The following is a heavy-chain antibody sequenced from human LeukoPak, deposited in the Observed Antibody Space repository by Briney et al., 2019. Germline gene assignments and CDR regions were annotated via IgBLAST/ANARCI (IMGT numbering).Heavy chain of an antibody. CDR3: AKDGSGRMGATPFDY. CDR1: GFTFSSYA. V-gene: IGHV3-23*01. CDR2: ISGSGGST. D-gene: IGHD1-26*01. J-gene: IGHJ4*02. Sequence: GGSLRLSCAASGFTFSSYAMSWVRQAPGKGLEWVSAISGSGGSTYYADSVKGRFTISRDNSKNTLYLQMNSLRAEGTAVYYCAKDGSGRMGATPFDYWGQGTLVTVSS.